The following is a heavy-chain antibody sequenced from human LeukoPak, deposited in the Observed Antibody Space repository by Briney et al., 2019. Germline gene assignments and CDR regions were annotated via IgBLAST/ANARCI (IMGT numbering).Heavy chain of an antibody. CDR1: GGTFSSYA. V-gene: IGHV1-69*05. CDR3: ARGFLEWLLSGYYYYYMDV. Sequence: ASVKVSCKAPGGTFSSYAISWVRQAPGQGLEWMGGIIPIFGTANYAQKFQGRVTITTDESTSTAYMELSSLRSEDTAVYYCARGFLEWLLSGYYYYYMDVWGKETTVTVSS. CDR2: IIPIFGTA. J-gene: IGHJ6*03. D-gene: IGHD3-3*01.